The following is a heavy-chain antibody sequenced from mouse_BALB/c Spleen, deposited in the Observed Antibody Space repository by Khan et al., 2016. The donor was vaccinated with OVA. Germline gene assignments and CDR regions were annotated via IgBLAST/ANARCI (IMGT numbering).Heavy chain of an antibody. CDR1: GYTFTDYA. J-gene: IGHJ2*01. V-gene: IGHV1S137*01. Sequence: QVQLQQSGPELVRPGVSVKISCKGSGYTFTDYAMYWVKQSHAKSLEWIGLISTYSGSTNYNQKFKGKVTMTVDKSSSAAYMELARLTSEDSAIYYRSSPAYDGYYDYWGQGTALTVSS. CDR3: SSPAYDGYYDY. CDR2: ISTYSGST. D-gene: IGHD2-3*01.